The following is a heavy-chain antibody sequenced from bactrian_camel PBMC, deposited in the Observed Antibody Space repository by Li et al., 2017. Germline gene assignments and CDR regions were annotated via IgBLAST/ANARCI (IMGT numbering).Heavy chain of an antibody. CDR1: ADALMY. CDR3: ATDPEGPGPAALARGDWSGYEFLY. V-gene: IGHV3S54*01. J-gene: IGHJ4*01. Sequence: HVQLVESGGGSVQAGGSLRLSCAASADALMYMAWFRQAPGQKREAVATIYTGGGNTYYADSVKGRFSISRDNAKGTLYLQMNDLKPEDTALYYCATDPEGPGPAALARGDWSGYEFLYAGQGTQVTVSS. D-gene: IGHD4*01. CDR2: IYTGGGNT.